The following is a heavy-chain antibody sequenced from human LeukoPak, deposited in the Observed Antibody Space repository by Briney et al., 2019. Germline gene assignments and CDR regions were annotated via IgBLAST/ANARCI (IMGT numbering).Heavy chain of an antibody. CDR2: IYYSGST. CDR1: GGSISSYY. CDR3: ARIPSEYYPYYYGMDV. D-gene: IGHD3-10*01. Sequence: SETLSLTCTVSGGSISSYYWSWIRQPPGKGLEWIGYIYYSGSTNYNPSLKSRVTISVDTSKNQFSLKLSSVTAAGTAVYYCARIPSEYYPYYYGMDVWGQGTTVTVSS. J-gene: IGHJ6*02. V-gene: IGHV4-59*01.